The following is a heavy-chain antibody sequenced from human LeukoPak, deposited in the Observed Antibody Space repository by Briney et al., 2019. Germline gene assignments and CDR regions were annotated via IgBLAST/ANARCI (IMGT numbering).Heavy chain of an antibody. CDR3: ARGSLYGDYYYYGMDV. CDR2: ISSSSGHI. Sequence: GGSLRLSCAASGFTFSSYSMNWVRQAPGKGLEWVSSISSSSGHIYYADSVKGRFTISRDNAKNSLYLQMNSLRAEDTAVYYCARGSLYGDYYYYGMDVWGQGTTVTVSS. J-gene: IGHJ6*02. V-gene: IGHV3-21*01. CDR1: GFTFSSYS. D-gene: IGHD4-17*01.